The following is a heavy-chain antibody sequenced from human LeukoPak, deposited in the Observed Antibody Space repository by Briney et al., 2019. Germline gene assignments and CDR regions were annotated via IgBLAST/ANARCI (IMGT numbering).Heavy chain of an antibody. CDR3: ARDGYNWGRSGGDAFDI. CDR1: GGSISSYY. V-gene: IGHV4-59*01. J-gene: IGHJ3*02. CDR2: IYYSGST. D-gene: IGHD1-1*01. Sequence: KPSETLSLTCTVSGGSISSYYWSWIRQPPGKGLEWIGSIYYSGSTNYNHSLKGRVTISVDTSKNPFSLKLSSVTAEDTAVYYCARDGYNWGRSGGDAFDIWGQGTMVTVSS.